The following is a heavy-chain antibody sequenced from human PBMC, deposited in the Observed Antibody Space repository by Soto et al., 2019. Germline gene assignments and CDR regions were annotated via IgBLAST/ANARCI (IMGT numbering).Heavy chain of an antibody. CDR3: AKDVKPNYDILTGLY. CDR1: GFTFSSYA. CDR2: ISGSGGST. D-gene: IGHD3-9*01. J-gene: IGHJ4*02. V-gene: IGHV3-23*01. Sequence: GGSLRLSCAASGFTFSSYAMSWVRQAPGKGLEWVSAISGSGGSTYYADSVKGRFTISRDNSKNTLYLQMNSLRAEDTAVYYCAKDVKPNYDILTGLYWGQGTLVTVSS.